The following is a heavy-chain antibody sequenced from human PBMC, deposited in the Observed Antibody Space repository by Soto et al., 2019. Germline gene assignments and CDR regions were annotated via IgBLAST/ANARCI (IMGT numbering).Heavy chain of an antibody. Sequence: ASVKVSCKASGYTFTGYYMHWVRQAPGQGLEWMGWINPNSGGTNYAQKFQGWVTMTRDTSISTAYMELSRLRSDDTAVYYCAREERAASYYYYGLDVSGQATTVTVSS. D-gene: IGHD6-13*01. J-gene: IGHJ6*01. CDR3: AREERAASYYYYGLDV. CDR1: GYTFTGYY. CDR2: INPNSGGT. V-gene: IGHV1-2*04.